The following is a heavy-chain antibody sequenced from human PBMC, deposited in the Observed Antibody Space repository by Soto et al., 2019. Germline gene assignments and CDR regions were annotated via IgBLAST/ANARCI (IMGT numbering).Heavy chain of an antibody. V-gene: IGHV1-24*01. J-gene: IGHJ4*02. CDR2: FDPEDGET. CDR1: GYTLTELS. D-gene: IGHD2-15*01. Sequence: ASVKVSCKVSGYTLTELSMHWVRQAPGKGLEWMGGFDPEDGETIYAQKFQGRVTMTEDTSTDTAYMELSSLRSEDTAVYYCATVTPLGFCSGGSFLNFDYLCQGT. CDR3: ATVTPLGFCSGGSFLNFDY.